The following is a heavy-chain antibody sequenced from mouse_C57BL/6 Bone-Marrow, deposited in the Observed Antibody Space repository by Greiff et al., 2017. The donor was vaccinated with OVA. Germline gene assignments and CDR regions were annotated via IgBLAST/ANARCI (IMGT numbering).Heavy chain of an antibody. CDR2: ISSGGSYT. D-gene: IGHD1-1*01. Sequence: ESGGDLVKPGGSLKLSCAASGFTFSSYGMSWVRQTPDKRLEWVATISSGGSYTYYPDSVKGRFTISRDNAKNTLYLQMSSLKSEDTAMYYCARPIYYYGSSPMDYWGQGTSVTVSS. CDR1: GFTFSSYG. CDR3: ARPIYYYGSSPMDY. V-gene: IGHV5-6*01. J-gene: IGHJ4*01.